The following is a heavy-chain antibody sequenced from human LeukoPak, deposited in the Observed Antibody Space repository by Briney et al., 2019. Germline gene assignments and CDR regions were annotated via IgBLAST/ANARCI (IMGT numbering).Heavy chain of an antibody. CDR3: ARGRQHSSGWYEIHCYGMDV. CDR2: INHSGST. J-gene: IGHJ6*02. Sequence: SETLSLTCAVYGGSFSGYYWSWIRQPPGKGLEWIGEINHSGSTNYNPSLKSRVTISVDTSKNQFSLKLSSVTAADTAVYCCARGRQHSSGWYEIHCYGMDVWGQGTTVTVSS. V-gene: IGHV4-34*01. D-gene: IGHD6-19*01. CDR1: GGSFSGYY.